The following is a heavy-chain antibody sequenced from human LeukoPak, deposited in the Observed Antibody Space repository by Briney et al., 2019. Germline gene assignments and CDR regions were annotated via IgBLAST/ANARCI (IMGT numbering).Heavy chain of an antibody. CDR3: ARDRGGSHSYYYYGMDV. V-gene: IGHV1-18*01. CDR1: GYTFTNFG. Sequence: GASVKVSCKDFGYTFTNFGISWVRQAPGQGLEWMGWISAYIGRRNYAQILQGRVAMTTDISTNTAHMELRSLRSDDTAVYYCARDRGGSHSYYYYGMDVWGQGTTVTVSS. J-gene: IGHJ6*02. CDR2: ISAYIGRR. D-gene: IGHD1-26*01.